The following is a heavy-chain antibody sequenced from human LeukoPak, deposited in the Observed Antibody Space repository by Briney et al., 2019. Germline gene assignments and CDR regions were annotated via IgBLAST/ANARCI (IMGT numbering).Heavy chain of an antibody. V-gene: IGHV1-3*01. CDR3: AREPLRKVVPAAIYYYGMDV. CDR1: GYTFTSYA. J-gene: IGHJ6*02. Sequence: ASVTVSCTASGYTFTSYAMHWVRQAPGQRLEWMGWINAGNSNTKYSQKFQGRVTITRDTSASTSYMELSSLRSEDTAVYYCAREPLRKVVPAAIYYYGMDVWGQGTTVTVSS. D-gene: IGHD2-2*01. CDR2: INAGNSNT.